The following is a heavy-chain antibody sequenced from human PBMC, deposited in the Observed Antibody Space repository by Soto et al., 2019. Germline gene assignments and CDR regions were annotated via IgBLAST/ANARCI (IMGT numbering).Heavy chain of an antibody. V-gene: IGHV4-30-2*01. J-gene: IGHJ4*02. D-gene: IGHD3-10*01. CDR2: IYHSGST. Sequence: SDTLSLTCAVSGGSISSGGYSWRWIRQPPGKGLEWIGYIYHSGSTYYNPSLKSRVTISVDRSKNQFSLKLSSVTAADTAVYYCARVKVVVRGVVMGIFDYWGQGXLVTVSS. CDR1: GGSISSGGYS. CDR3: ARVKVVVRGVVMGIFDY.